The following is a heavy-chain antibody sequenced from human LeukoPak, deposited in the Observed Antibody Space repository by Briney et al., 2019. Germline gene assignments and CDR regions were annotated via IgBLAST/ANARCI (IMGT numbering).Heavy chain of an antibody. CDR2: IYHTGST. CDR3: ARVPSTNYYDSSGYWGYFDY. CDR1: GYSISSGYY. V-gene: IGHV4-38-2*02. Sequence: SETLSLTCTVSGYSISSGYYWGWIRQPPGMGLEWIGSIYHTGSTYYNPSLKSRVTISVDTSKNQFSLKLSSVTAADAAVYYCARVPSTNYYDSSGYWGYFDYWGQGTLVTVSS. D-gene: IGHD3-22*01. J-gene: IGHJ4*02.